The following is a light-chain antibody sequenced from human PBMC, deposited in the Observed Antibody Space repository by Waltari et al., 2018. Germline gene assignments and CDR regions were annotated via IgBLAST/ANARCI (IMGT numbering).Light chain of an antibody. CDR2: GAS. CDR3: QQYGSSVMYT. CDR1: QSLTRRY. V-gene: IGKV3-20*01. J-gene: IGKJ2*01. Sequence: EIVLTQSPGTLSLSPGERATLSCRASQSLTRRYLAWYQQKLGQAPRLLIYGASSRAAGIPDRFSGSGSGTDFTLTISRLEPEDFAVYYCQQYGSSVMYTFGQGTKLEIK.